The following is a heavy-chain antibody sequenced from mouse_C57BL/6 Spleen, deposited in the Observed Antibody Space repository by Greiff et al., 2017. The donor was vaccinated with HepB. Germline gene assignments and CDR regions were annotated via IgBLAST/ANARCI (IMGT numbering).Heavy chain of an antibody. CDR1: GYTFTSYW. Sequence: QVHVKQSGAELVKPGASVKVSCKASGYTFTSYWMHWVKQRPGQGLEWIGSIHPSDSDTNYNQKFKGKATLPVDKSSSTAYMQLSSLTSEDSAVYYCAISHYYGSSYKGWGQGTTLTVSA. J-gene: IGHJ2*01. CDR2: IHPSDSDT. D-gene: IGHD1-1*01. CDR3: AISHYYGSSYKG. V-gene: IGHV1-74*01.